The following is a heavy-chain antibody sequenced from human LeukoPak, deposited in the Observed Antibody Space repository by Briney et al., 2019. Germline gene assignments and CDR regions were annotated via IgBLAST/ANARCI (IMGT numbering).Heavy chain of an antibody. Sequence: PSETLSLTCAVYGGSFSGYYWSWIRQPPGKGLEWIGEINHSGSTNYNPSLKSRVTISVDTSKNQFSLKLSSVTAADTAVYYCARGWFRELLDWGQGTPVTVSS. CDR2: INHSGST. CDR3: ARGWFRELLD. J-gene: IGHJ4*02. V-gene: IGHV4-34*01. D-gene: IGHD3-10*01. CDR1: GGSFSGYY.